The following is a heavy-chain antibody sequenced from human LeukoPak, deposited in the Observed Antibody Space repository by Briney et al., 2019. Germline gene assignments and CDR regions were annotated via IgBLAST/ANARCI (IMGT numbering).Heavy chain of an antibody. V-gene: IGHV3-30*14. CDR1: GFTFSSYA. CDR3: AKDKRLSERARRAIASGIHYYYNGMDV. CDR2: ISHDGSHE. D-gene: IGHD3-10*01. Sequence: GGSLRLSCAASGFTFSSYAMHWVRQAPGKGLEWVAVISHDGSHEFYADSVKGRFTISRDSSKKTLYLQMNSLRAEDTAVYFCAKDKRLSERARRAIASGIHYYYNGMDVWGQGTADTVSS. J-gene: IGHJ6*02.